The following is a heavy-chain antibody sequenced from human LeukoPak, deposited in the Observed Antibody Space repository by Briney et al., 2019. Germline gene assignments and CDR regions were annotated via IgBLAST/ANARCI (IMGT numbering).Heavy chain of an antibody. V-gene: IGHV4-31*03. J-gene: IGHJ4*02. CDR2: IYYSGST. CDR3: ARAGSGGAAYFDY. CDR1: GGSISSGGYY. D-gene: IGHD2-15*01. Sequence: PSETLSLTCTVSGGSISSGGYYWSWIRQHPGKGLEWIGYIYYSGSTYYNPSLKSRVTIPVDTSKNQFSLKLSSVTAADTAVYYCARAGSGGAAYFDYWGQGTLVTVSS.